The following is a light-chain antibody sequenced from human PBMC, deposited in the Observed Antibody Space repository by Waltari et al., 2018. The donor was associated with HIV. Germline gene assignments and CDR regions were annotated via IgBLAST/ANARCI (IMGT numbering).Light chain of an antibody. Sequence: QSVLTQPPSASGTPGQRVTISCSGSSSNIGSNYVYWYQQLPGTAPKRLIYRNNQRPSGVPDRFSGSKSGTSASVAISGLRSEDEADYYCAAWDDSHYVFGTGTKVTVL. J-gene: IGLJ1*01. CDR3: AAWDDSHYV. V-gene: IGLV1-47*01. CDR2: RNN. CDR1: SSNIGSNY.